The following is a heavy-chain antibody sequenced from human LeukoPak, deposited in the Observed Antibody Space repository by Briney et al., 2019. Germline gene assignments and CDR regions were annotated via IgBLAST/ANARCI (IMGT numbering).Heavy chain of an antibody. CDR3: AKVLLAVAGPFDY. CDR2: IWYDGSNT. Sequence: PGGSLRLSCAASGFTISSYGMHWVRQAPGKGLEWVAVIWYDGSNTYYADSVKGRFTISRDNSKNTLYLQMNSLRAEDTAVYYCAKVLLAVAGPFDYWGQGTPVTVSS. D-gene: IGHD6-19*01. J-gene: IGHJ4*02. V-gene: IGHV3-33*06. CDR1: GFTISSYG.